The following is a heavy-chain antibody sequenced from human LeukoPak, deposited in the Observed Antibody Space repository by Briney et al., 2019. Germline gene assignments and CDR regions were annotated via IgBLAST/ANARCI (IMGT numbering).Heavy chain of an antibody. D-gene: IGHD1-26*01. V-gene: IGHV1-2*02. CDR2: INPNSGGT. Sequence: VASVKVSCKASGYTFTGYYMHWVRQAPGQGLEWMGWINPNSGGTNYAQKFQGRVTMTRDTSISTAYMELSRLRSDDTAVYYCARAPAGPLWEVHRLDYWGQGTLVTVSS. CDR1: GYTFTGYY. CDR3: ARAPAGPLWEVHRLDY. J-gene: IGHJ4*02.